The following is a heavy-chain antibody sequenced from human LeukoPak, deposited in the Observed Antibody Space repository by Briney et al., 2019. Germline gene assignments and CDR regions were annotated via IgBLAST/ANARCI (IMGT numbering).Heavy chain of an antibody. D-gene: IGHD1-14*01. CDR1: GFTVSSNY. V-gene: IGHV3-11*06. CDR2: ISGSTTDT. J-gene: IGHJ4*02. Sequence: GGSLRLSCAASGFTVSSNYMSWIRQAPGRGLEWVSYISGSTTDTNYADSVRGRFTVSRDNAKNALYLQMDSLTVEDTAINYCIKNTRTPTYWGQGVLVTVSS. CDR3: IKNTRTPTY.